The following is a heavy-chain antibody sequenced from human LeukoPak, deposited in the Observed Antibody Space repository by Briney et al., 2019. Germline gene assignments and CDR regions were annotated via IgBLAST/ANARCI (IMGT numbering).Heavy chain of an antibody. CDR2: IYYSGST. D-gene: IGHD6-13*01. V-gene: IGHV4-30-4*01. CDR3: ATAGGQQLVQFDY. J-gene: IGHJ4*02. CDR1: GGSISSGDYY. Sequence: SETLSLTCTVSGGSISSGDYYWSWIRQPPGKGLEWIGYIYYSGSTYYNPSLKSRVTISVDTSKNQFSPKLSSVTAADTAVYYCATAGGQQLVQFDYWGQGTLVTVSS.